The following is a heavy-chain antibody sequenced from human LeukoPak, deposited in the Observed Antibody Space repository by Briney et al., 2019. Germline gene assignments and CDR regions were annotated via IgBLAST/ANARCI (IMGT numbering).Heavy chain of an antibody. CDR2: IYYSGST. Sequence: KSSETLSLTCTVSGGSISSGDYYWSWIRQPPGKGLEWIGYIYYSGSTYYNPSLKSRVTISVDTSKNQFSLKLSSVTAADTAVYYCARDYGDWESSDAFDIWGQGTMVTVSS. V-gene: IGHV4-30-4*01. CDR3: ARDYGDWESSDAFDI. J-gene: IGHJ3*02. CDR1: GGSISSGDYY. D-gene: IGHD4-17*01.